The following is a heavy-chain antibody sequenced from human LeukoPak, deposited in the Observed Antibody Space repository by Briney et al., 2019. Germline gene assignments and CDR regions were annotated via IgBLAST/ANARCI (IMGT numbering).Heavy chain of an antibody. V-gene: IGHV3-21*01. J-gene: IGHJ3*02. D-gene: IGHD3-10*01. Sequence: GGSLRLSCAASGFTFSSYNTNWVRQAPGKGLEWVSSISSSSSYIYYADSVKGRFTISRDNAKNSLYLQMNSLRAEDTAVYYCARGGRGSGSYYAFDIWGQGTMVTVSS. CDR1: GFTFSSYN. CDR2: ISSSSSYI. CDR3: ARGGRGSGSYYAFDI.